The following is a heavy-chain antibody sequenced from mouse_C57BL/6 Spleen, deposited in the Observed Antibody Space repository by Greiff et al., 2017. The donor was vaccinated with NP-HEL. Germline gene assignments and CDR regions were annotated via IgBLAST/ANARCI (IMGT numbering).Heavy chain of an antibody. CDR1: GFTFSSYA. D-gene: IGHD2-4*01. Sequence: EVQLQESGGGLVKPGGSLKLSCAASGFTFSSYAMSWVRQTPEKRLEWVATISDGGSYTYYPDNVKGRFTISRDNAKNNLYLQMSHLKSEDTAMYYCARDRLIYYDYDWFAYWGQGTLVTVSA. CDR3: ARDRLIYYDYDWFAY. CDR2: ISDGGSYT. V-gene: IGHV5-4*01. J-gene: IGHJ3*01.